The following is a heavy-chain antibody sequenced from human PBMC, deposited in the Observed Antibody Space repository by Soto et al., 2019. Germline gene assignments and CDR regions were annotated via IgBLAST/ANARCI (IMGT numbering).Heavy chain of an antibody. D-gene: IGHD4-17*01. CDR3: ARHVRGRLLTTLTYFDY. Sequence: QLQLQESGPGLVKPSETLSLTCTVSGGSISSSSYFWGWIRQPPGKGLEWIGSLYYTGSTSYNPSLKSRVTISVDTSKNQFSLKLSSVTAADTAIYYCARHVRGRLLTTLTYFDYWGHGTLVTVSS. CDR1: GGSISSSSYF. CDR2: LYYTGST. V-gene: IGHV4-39*01. J-gene: IGHJ4*01.